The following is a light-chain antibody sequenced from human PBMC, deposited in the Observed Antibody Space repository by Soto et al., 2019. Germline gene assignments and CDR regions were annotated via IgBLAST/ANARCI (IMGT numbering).Light chain of an antibody. CDR1: SSDVGEYKY. CDR3: SSYGGFNDVL. CDR2: EVP. Sequence: QSALTQPPSASGSPGQSVTISCTGSSSDVGEYKYVSWYQQHPGKAPKLIIYEVPKRPSGIPGRFSGSKSGNTASLTVAGLQAADDADYYCSSYGGFNDVLFGGGTKLTVL. J-gene: IGLJ2*01. V-gene: IGLV2-8*01.